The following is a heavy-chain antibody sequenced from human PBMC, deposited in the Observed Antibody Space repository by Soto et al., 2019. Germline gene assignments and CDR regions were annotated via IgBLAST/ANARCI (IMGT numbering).Heavy chain of an antibody. D-gene: IGHD1-1*01. CDR3: AKEYTASVRGSFDY. V-gene: IGHV3-23*01. J-gene: IGHJ4*02. CDR2: ITGSGGTT. CDR1: GFTFSNYA. Sequence: EVHLLEFGGGLVQPGGSLRLSCAASGFTFSNYAMNWVRQAPGKGLEWVSGITGSGGTTFYADSVKGRFTISRDNSKNAMSLQMNIVRADDTAVDYCAKEYTASVRGSFDYWGQGALVTVSS.